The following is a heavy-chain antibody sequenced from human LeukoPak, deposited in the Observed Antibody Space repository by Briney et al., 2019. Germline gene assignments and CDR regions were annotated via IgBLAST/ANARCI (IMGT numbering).Heavy chain of an antibody. CDR2: INHSGST. V-gene: IGHV4-34*01. CDR1: GGSFSGYY. Sequence: SETLSLTCAVYGGSFSGYYWSWIRQPPGKGLEWIGEINHSGSTNYNPSLKSRVTISVDTSKNQFSLKLSSVTAADTAVYYCARHGEGTVTFDYWGQGTLVTVSS. CDR3: ARHGEGTVTFDY. D-gene: IGHD4-11*01. J-gene: IGHJ4*02.